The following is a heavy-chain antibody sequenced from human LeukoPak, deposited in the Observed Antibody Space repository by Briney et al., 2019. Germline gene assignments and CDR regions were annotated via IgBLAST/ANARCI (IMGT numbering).Heavy chain of an antibody. CDR2: IRSKANGYAT. CDR1: GFIFSDSL. V-gene: IGHV3-73*01. Sequence: GGSLKLSCATSGFIFSDSLMHWVRQASGKGLEWVGRIRSKANGYATAYAASVKGRFTISRDDSKNTAYLQMNSLKTEDTALYYCTRDSGTYNWLDPWGQGTLVTVSS. J-gene: IGHJ5*02. D-gene: IGHD1-26*01. CDR3: TRDSGTYNWLDP.